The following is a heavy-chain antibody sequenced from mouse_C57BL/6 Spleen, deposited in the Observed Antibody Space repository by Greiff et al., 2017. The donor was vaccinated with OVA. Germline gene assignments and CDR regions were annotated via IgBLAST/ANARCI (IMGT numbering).Heavy chain of an antibody. CDR3: ARSNPGAMDY. V-gene: IGHV3-6*01. CDR1: GYSITSGYY. D-gene: IGHD2-5*01. CDR2: ISYDGSN. J-gene: IGHJ4*01. Sequence: EVQLVESGPGLVKPSQSLSLTCSVTGYSITSGYYWNWIRQFPGNKLEWMGYISYDGSNNYNPSLKNRISITRDTSKNQFFLKLNSVTTEDTATYYCARSNPGAMDYWGQGTSVTVSS.